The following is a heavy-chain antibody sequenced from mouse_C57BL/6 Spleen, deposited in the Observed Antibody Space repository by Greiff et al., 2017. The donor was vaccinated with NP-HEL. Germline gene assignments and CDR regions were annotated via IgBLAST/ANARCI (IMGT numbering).Heavy chain of an antibody. Sequence: QVQLQQPGAELVKPGASVKLSCKASGYTFTSYWMHWVKQRPGQGLEWIGMIHPNSGSTNYNEKFKSKATLTVDKSSSTAYMQLSSLTSEDSAVYYCARGALYGSSYSYYFDYWGQGTTLTVSS. D-gene: IGHD1-1*01. J-gene: IGHJ2*01. CDR2: IHPNSGST. CDR1: GYTFTSYW. V-gene: IGHV1-64*01. CDR3: ARGALYGSSYSYYFDY.